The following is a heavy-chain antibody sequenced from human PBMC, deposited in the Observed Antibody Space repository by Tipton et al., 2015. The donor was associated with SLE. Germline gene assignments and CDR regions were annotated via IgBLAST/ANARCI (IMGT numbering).Heavy chain of an antibody. Sequence: TLSLTCTVSGGTISSDPYYWGWIRQPPGKGLEWIGSIYDTGNTYYNPSLKSRVTISEDTSRNQFSLKRTSVTAADAAVYYCVGWGSSGYYYGFDYWGQGTLVTVSS. CDR3: VGWGSSGYYYGFDY. D-gene: IGHD3-22*01. CDR1: GGTISSDPYY. V-gene: IGHV4-39*01. CDR2: IYDTGNT. J-gene: IGHJ4*02.